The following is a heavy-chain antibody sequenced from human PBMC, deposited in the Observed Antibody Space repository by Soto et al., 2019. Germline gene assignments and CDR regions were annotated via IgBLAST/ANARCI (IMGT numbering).Heavy chain of an antibody. CDR2: ISYDGSNK. CDR1: GFTFSSYA. V-gene: IGHV3-30-3*01. D-gene: IGHD3-10*01. CDR3: VRGSQIFDY. Sequence: PGGSLRLSCAASGFTFSSYAMHWVRQAPGKGLEWVAVISYDGSNKYYADSVKGRFTISRDNSKNTLYLQMNSLRAEDTAVYNCVRGSQIFDYWGQGTLFTVSS. J-gene: IGHJ4*02.